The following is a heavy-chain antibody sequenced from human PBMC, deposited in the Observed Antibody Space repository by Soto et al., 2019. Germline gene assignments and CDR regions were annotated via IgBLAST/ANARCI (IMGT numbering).Heavy chain of an antibody. J-gene: IGHJ4*02. Sequence: PSETLSLTCAVSGYSISSGYYWGWIRQPPGKGLEWIGSIYHSGSTYYNPSLKSRVTISVDTSKNQFSLKLSSVTAADTAVYYCARVRWLVGRDFDYWGQGTLVTSPQ. CDR3: ARVRWLVGRDFDY. D-gene: IGHD6-19*01. CDR2: IYHSGST. CDR1: GYSISSGYY. V-gene: IGHV4-38-2*01.